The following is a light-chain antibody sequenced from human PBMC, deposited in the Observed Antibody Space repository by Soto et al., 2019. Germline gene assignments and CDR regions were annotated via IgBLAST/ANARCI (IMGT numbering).Light chain of an antibody. CDR2: KAS. V-gene: IGKV1-5*03. J-gene: IGKJ1*01. CDR1: QSVSSN. CDR3: QQFNNYPWT. Sequence: TQSPATLSVSPGERVTLSCRASQSVSSNLAWYQQKPGKAPKLLIYKASSLESGVPSRFSGSGSGTEFTLTISSLQPDDFATYYCQQFNNYPWTFGQGTRVEIK.